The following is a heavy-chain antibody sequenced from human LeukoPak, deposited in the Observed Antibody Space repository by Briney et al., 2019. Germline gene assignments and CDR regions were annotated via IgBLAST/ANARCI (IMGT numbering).Heavy chain of an antibody. CDR1: GFTFRGLW. J-gene: IGHJ3*01. CDR3: ARSSYSSSSSV. CDR2: INSDGGEA. V-gene: IGHV3-7*03. Sequence: GGSLRLSCAVSGFTFRGLWMSWSGQAPGKGLEWVASINSDGGEAYYADVVKGRFTISRDNAKHSLYLQINSVRAEDKGVYYCARSSYSSSSSVWGQGTMVTVSS. D-gene: IGHD6-6*01.